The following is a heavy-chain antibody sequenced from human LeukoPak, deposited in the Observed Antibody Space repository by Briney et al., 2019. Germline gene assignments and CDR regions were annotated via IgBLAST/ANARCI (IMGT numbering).Heavy chain of an antibody. Sequence: SVKVSCKASGGTFSSYTISWVRQAPGQGLEWMGRIIPILGIANYAQKFQGRVTIAADKSTSTAYMELSSLRSEDTAVYYCASAIIAARPDYFDYWGQGTLVTVSS. D-gene: IGHD6-6*01. CDR2: IIPILGIA. J-gene: IGHJ4*02. CDR1: GGTFSSYT. CDR3: ASAIIAARPDYFDY. V-gene: IGHV1-69*02.